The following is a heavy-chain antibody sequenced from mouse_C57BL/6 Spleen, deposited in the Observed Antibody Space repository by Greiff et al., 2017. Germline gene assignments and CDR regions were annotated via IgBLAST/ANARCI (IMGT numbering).Heavy chain of an antibody. CDR2: IWSGGST. V-gene: IGHV2-2*01. CDR1: GFSLTSYG. Sequence: QVQLKESGPGLVQPSQSLSITCTVSGFSLTSYGVHWVRQSPGKGLEWLGVIWSGGSTDYNAACISRLSISKDNSKSQVFFKMNSLQADDTAIYYCARKEGTVFALDYWGQGTSVTVSS. CDR3: ARKEGTVFALDY. D-gene: IGHD1-1*01. J-gene: IGHJ4*01.